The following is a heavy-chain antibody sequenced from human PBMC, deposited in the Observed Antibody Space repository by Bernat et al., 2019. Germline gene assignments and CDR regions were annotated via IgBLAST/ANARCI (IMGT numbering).Heavy chain of an antibody. CDR1: GGTFSSYT. Sequence: QVQLVQSGAEVKKPGSSVKVSCKASGGTFSSYTISWVRQAPGQGLEWMGRIIPILGIANYAQKFQGRVTITAYKSTSTAYMELSSLRSEDTAVYYCARSVRDDSSGLFGYWGQGTLVTVSS. CDR2: IIPILGIA. CDR3: ARSVRDDSSGLFGY. J-gene: IGHJ4*02. D-gene: IGHD3-22*01. V-gene: IGHV1-69*02.